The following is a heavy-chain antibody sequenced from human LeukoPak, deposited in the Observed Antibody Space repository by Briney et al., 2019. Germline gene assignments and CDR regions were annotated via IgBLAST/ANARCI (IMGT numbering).Heavy chain of an antibody. D-gene: IGHD6-19*01. V-gene: IGHV1-8*02. CDR1: GYTFTSYD. CDR3: ASRGVVSSGWYYAFDI. CDR2: MNPNSGNT. Sequence: ASVKVSCKASGYTFTSYDINWVRQATGQGLEWMGWMNPNSGNTGSAQKFQGRVTMTRNTSISTAYMELSSLRSDDTAVYYCASRGVVSSGWYYAFDIWGQGTMVTVSS. J-gene: IGHJ3*02.